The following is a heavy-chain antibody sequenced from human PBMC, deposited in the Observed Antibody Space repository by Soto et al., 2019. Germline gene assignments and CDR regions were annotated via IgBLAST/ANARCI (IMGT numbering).Heavy chain of an antibody. Sequence: QVQLQESGPGLVKPSQTLSLTCTVSGGSISSGGYYWSWIRQHPGKGLEWIGYIYYSGSTYYNPSLKSRVTISVDTSKNQFSLKLSSVTAADTAVYYCARAFEIWFGEFHAFDYWGQGTLVTVSS. V-gene: IGHV4-31*03. CDR2: IYYSGST. CDR1: GGSISSGGYY. CDR3: ARAFEIWFGEFHAFDY. J-gene: IGHJ4*02. D-gene: IGHD3-10*01.